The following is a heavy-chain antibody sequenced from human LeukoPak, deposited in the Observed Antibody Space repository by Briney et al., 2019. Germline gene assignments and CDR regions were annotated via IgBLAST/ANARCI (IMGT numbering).Heavy chain of an antibody. D-gene: IGHD3-22*01. Sequence: GGSLRLSCAASGFTFSSYAMHWVRQAPGKGLEWVAVISYDGSNKYYADSVKGRFTISRDNSKNTLYLQMNSLRAEDTAVYYCAKQGGFNYYDSSGRFDYWGQGTLVTVSS. J-gene: IGHJ4*02. CDR1: GFTFSSYA. CDR2: ISYDGSNK. CDR3: AKQGGFNYYDSSGRFDY. V-gene: IGHV3-30-3*02.